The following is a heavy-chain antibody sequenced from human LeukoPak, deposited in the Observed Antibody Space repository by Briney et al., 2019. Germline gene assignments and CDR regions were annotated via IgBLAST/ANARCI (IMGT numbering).Heavy chain of an antibody. CDR1: GFTFSSYA. CDR3: AFTVTMKYDY. Sequence: PGGSLRLSCAASGFTFSSYAMSWVRQAPGKGLEWVSAIGGSGGSTYYADSVKGRFTISRDNSKNTLYLQMISLRAEDTAVYYCAFTVTMKYDYWGQGTLVTVSS. D-gene: IGHD3-3*01. CDR2: IGGSGGST. V-gene: IGHV3-23*01. J-gene: IGHJ4*02.